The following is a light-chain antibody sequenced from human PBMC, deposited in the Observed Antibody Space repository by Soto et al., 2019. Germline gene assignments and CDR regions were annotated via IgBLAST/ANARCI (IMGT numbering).Light chain of an antibody. V-gene: IGKV1-5*03. J-gene: IGKJ4*01. CDR3: QQYNSYSPRLS. Sequence: DIQMTQSPSTLSASVGDRVTITCRASQSISNCLAWYKQKPGKAHKLLIYRASSLESGLPSRFSGSVSGTEFTLTISSLQPADCAASYCQQYNSYSPRLSFGGGTKVETK. CDR1: QSISNC. CDR2: RAS.